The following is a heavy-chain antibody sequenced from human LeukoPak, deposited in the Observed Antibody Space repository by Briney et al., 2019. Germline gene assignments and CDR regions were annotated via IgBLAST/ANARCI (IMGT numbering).Heavy chain of an antibody. CDR2: IYYTGRA. CDR1: GGFISNSNYY. V-gene: IGHV4-39*01. CDR3: VRLYYYDSSRPPL. D-gene: IGHD3-22*01. J-gene: IGHJ4*02. Sequence: PSETLFLTCTVSGGFISNSNYYWGWIRQPPGKGLDWIGNIYYTGRAYYNPSLNGRVTISVDTSQNQFSLNLNSMTAADTAVYYCVRLYYYDSSRPPLWGPGTLVVVSS.